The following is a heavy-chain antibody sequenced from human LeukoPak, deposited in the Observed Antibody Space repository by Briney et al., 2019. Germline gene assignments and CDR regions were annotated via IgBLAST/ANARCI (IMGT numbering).Heavy chain of an antibody. CDR1: GFTFSSYE. V-gene: IGHV3-48*03. CDR3: VLYNWFDP. J-gene: IGHJ5*02. CDR2: ISSSGSTI. Sequence: GGSLRLSCAASGFTFSSYEVNWVRQAPGKGLEWVSYISSSGSTIYYADSVKGRFTISRDNAKNSLCLQMNSLRAEDTAIYYCVLYNWFDPWGQGTLVTVSS.